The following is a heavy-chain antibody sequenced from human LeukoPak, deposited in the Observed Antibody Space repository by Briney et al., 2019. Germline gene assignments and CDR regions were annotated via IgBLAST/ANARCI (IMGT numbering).Heavy chain of an antibody. CDR1: GYTFTGYY. J-gene: IGHJ3*02. Sequence: ASVKVSCKASGYTFTGYYMHWVRQAPRQGLEWMGWINPNSGGTNYAQKFQGWVTMTRDTSISTAYMELSRLRSDDTAVYYCARDNGYCSSTSCLNAFDIWGQGTMVTVSS. D-gene: IGHD2-2*01. CDR2: INPNSGGT. V-gene: IGHV1-2*04. CDR3: ARDNGYCSSTSCLNAFDI.